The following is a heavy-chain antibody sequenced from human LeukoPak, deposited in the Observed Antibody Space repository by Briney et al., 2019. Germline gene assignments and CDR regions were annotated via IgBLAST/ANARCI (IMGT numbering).Heavy chain of an antibody. J-gene: IGHJ4*02. CDR3: ARQLLGGNSGLVY. V-gene: IGHV4-59*08. Sequence: SETLSLTCTVSGASITSYYWSWIRQPPGKGLEWIGYIYYSESTNYNPSLKSRVTISVDTSKNQFSLKLNSVTAADTAVYYCARQLLGGNSGLVYWGQGTLVTVSS. CDR1: GASITSYY. D-gene: IGHD4-23*01. CDR2: IYYSEST.